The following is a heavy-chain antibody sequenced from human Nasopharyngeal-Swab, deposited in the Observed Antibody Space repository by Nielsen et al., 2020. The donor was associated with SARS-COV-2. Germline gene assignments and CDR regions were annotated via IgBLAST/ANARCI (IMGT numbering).Heavy chain of an antibody. CDR3: ARDWAHYYGSGALLLWWFDP. CDR2: ISYDGRNK. D-gene: IGHD3-10*01. J-gene: IGHJ5*02. Sequence: GESLKISCAASGFTLSSYAMHWVRKAPGKGLEWVAVISYDGRNKYYADSVKGRFTISRDNSKNTLYLQMNSLRAEDTAVYYCARDWAHYYGSGALLLWWFDPWGQGTLVTVSS. V-gene: IGHV3-30*04. CDR1: GFTLSSYA.